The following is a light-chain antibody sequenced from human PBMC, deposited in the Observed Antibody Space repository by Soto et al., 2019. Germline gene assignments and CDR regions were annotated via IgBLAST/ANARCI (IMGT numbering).Light chain of an antibody. CDR1: PPMSTW. Sequence: IQVTQSPPTPTAPXGDRVTIPCRAPPPMSTWLAGYQRKPGXAPELLLXMASTLQSGVASRFSGSGSGTEFTLIISGLQPDDSATYYCQQYTNTNNPWIFGQGTKVDIK. J-gene: IGKJ2*01. CDR2: MAS. V-gene: IGKV1-5*01. CDR3: QQYTNTNNPWI.